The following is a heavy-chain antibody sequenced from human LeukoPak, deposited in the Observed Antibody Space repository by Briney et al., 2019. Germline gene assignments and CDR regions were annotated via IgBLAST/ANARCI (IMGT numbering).Heavy chain of an antibody. CDR1: GYTFTSYD. V-gene: IGHV1-8*01. CDR3: ARVAGGKSISMVRGVIIKGPLDY. D-gene: IGHD3-10*01. Sequence: ASVKVSCKASGYTFTSYDINWVRQATGQGLEWMGWMNPNSGNTGYAQKFQGRVTMTRNTSISTAYMELSSLRAEDMAVYYCARVAGGKSISMVRGVIIKGPLDYWGQGTLVTVSS. CDR2: MNPNSGNT. J-gene: IGHJ4*02.